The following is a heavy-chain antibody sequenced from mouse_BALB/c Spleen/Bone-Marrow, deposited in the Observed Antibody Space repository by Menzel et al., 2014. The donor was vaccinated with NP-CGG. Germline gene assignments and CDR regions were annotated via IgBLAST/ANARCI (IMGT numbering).Heavy chain of an antibody. V-gene: IGHV5-9-3*01. J-gene: IGHJ4*01. CDR1: GFTFSSYA. CDR3: ARHDGYYAMDY. CDR2: ISSGGSYN. Sequence: VEPGGGLVKPGGSLKLSCAASGFTFSSYAMSWVRQTPEKRLEWVATISSGGSYNYYPDSVKGRFTISRDNAKNTLYLQMSSLRSEDTAMYYCARHDGYYAMDYWGQGTSLTVSS. D-gene: IGHD2-3*01.